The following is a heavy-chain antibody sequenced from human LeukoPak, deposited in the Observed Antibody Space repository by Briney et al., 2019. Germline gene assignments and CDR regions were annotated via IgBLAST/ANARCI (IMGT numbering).Heavy chain of an antibody. CDR3: ARDSSGFDY. D-gene: IGHD6-19*01. Sequence: SQTLSLTCTVSGGSISSGDYYWSWIRQPPGKGLEWIGYIYYSGNTYYNPSLKSRVTITIDTSKLQFSLKLSSVTAADTAVYYCARDSSGFDYWGQGTLVTVPS. CDR2: IYYSGNT. J-gene: IGHJ4*02. CDR1: GGSISSGDYY. V-gene: IGHV4-30-4*08.